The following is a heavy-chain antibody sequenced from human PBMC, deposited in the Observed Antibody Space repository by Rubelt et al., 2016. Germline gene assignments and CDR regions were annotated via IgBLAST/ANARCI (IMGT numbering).Heavy chain of an antibody. D-gene: IGHD3-10*01. V-gene: IGHV1-3*01. CDR2: ISAGNGNT. CDR1: GYTFTSYA. CDR3: ARGGLSELLWFGESRIDY. J-gene: IGHJ4*02. Sequence: QVQLVQSGAEVKKPGASVKVSCKASGYTFTSYAMHWVRQAPGQRLEWMGWISAGNGNTKYSQKFQGRVTITRDTSASKAYMELSSLRSEDTAVYYCARGGLSELLWFGESRIDYWGQGTLVTVSS.